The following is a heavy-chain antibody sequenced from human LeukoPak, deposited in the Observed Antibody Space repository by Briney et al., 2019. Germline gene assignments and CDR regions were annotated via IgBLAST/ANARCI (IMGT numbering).Heavy chain of an antibody. D-gene: IGHD3-22*01. CDR3: ARRAPAQYYYDSSGYYYFDY. CDR1: GGTFSSYA. Sequence: GASVKVSCKASGGTFSSYAISWVRQAPGQGLEWMGGIIPIFGTANYAQKFQGRVTITADESTSTAYMELSSLRSEDTAVYYCARRAPAQYYYDSSGYYYFDYWGQGTLVTVSS. J-gene: IGHJ4*02. CDR2: IIPIFGTA. V-gene: IGHV1-69*13.